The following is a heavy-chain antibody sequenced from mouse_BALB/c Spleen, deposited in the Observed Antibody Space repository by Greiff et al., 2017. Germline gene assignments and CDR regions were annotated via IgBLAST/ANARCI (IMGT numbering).Heavy chain of an antibody. CDR1: GYSITSGYY. CDR2: ISYDGSN. Sequence: ESGPGLVKPSQSLSLTCSVTGYSITSGYYWNWIRQFPGNKLEWMGYISYDGSNNYNPSLKNRISITRDTSKNQFFLKLNSVTTEDTATYYCARERTGFAYWGQGTLVTVSA. D-gene: IGHD3-3*01. CDR3: ARERTGFAY. J-gene: IGHJ3*01. V-gene: IGHV3-6*02.